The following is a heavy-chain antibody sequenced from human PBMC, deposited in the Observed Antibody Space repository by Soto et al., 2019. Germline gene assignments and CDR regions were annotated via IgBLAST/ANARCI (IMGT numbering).Heavy chain of an antibody. J-gene: IGHJ4*02. CDR3: ARASSSSSAADY. CDR1: GESISSGGYY. CDR2: IYDSESA. D-gene: IGHD6-6*01. Sequence: QVQLQESGPGLVKPSQTLSLTCNVSGESISSGGYYWSWIRHHPGTGLEWIGYIYDSESAYYNPSLKSRVTISMDTSKNHFAMRLSSVTGADTAVYYCARASSSSSAADYWGQGTLVTVSS. V-gene: IGHV4-31*03.